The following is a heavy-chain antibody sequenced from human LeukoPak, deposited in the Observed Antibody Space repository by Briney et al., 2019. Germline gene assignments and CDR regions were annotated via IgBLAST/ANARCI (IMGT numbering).Heavy chain of an antibody. CDR1: GFTVSSYY. J-gene: IGHJ6*02. D-gene: IGHD2-21*01. CDR2: IYDGGST. V-gene: IGHV3-66*01. CDR3: ARDHKWHISYNYYYGMDV. Sequence: GGSLRLSCAASGFTVSSYYMTWVRQAPGKGLEWVSIIYDGGSTYYADSVKGRFSISRDSSKNTLFLQMNSLRAEDTAVYYCARDHKWHISYNYYYGMDVWGQGTTVTVSS.